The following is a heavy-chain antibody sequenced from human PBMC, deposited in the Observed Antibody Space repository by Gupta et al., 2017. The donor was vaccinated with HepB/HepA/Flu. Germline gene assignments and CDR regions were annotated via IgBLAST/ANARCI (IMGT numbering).Heavy chain of an antibody. D-gene: IGHD1-1*01. CDR1: GFTFRNYG. CDR3: AKELRLTRIGNEAGVGDY. Sequence: QVQLVESGGGVVQPGRSLRLSCAASGFTFRNYGMHWVRQAPGRGLEWVAVIWNNGTKKYYAESVKGRFTISRDNSKNTLYLQMNSLTAEHTAVYYCAKELRLTRIGNEAGVGDYWGQGPLVTVSS. V-gene: IGHV3-33*06. J-gene: IGHJ4*02. CDR2: IWNNGTKK.